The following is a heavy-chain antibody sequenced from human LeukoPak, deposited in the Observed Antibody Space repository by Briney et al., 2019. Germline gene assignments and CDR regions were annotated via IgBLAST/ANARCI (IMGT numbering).Heavy chain of an antibody. V-gene: IGHV1-46*01. J-gene: IGHJ4*02. CDR1: GYTFTGYY. Sequence: GASVKVSCKASGYTFTGYYMHWVRQAPGQGLEWMGIINPSGGSANYAQKFQGRVTMTRDTSTSTLYMEVSSLRSEDTAVYYCARGFNYDTLTGFDYWGQGTLVTVSS. D-gene: IGHD3-9*01. CDR2: INPSGGSA. CDR3: ARGFNYDTLTGFDY.